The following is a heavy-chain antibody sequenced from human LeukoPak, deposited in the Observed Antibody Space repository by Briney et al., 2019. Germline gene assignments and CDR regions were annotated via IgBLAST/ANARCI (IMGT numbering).Heavy chain of an antibody. CDR1: GFTFSSYW. J-gene: IGHJ3*02. CDR3: VGVVVVTI. CDR2: ISYDGSNK. V-gene: IGHV3-30-3*01. Sequence: AGGSLRLSCAASGFTFSSYWMSWVRQAPGKGLEWVAVISYDGSNKYYADSVKGRFTISRDNSKNTLYLQMNSLRAEDTAVYYCVGVVVVTIWGQGTMVTVSS. D-gene: IGHD2-15*01.